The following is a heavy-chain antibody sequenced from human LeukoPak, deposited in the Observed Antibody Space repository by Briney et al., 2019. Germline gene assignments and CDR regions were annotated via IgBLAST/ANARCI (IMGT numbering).Heavy chain of an antibody. J-gene: IGHJ4*02. CDR2: IYYSGST. Sequence: SETLSLTCTVSGGSISSSSYYWGWIRQPPGKGLEWIGSIYYSGSTYYNPSLKSRVTISVDTSKNQFSLKLSSVTAADTAVYYCARKWFGESHYFDYWGQGTLVTVSS. CDR1: GGSISSSSYY. V-gene: IGHV4-39*07. D-gene: IGHD3-10*01. CDR3: ARKWFGESHYFDY.